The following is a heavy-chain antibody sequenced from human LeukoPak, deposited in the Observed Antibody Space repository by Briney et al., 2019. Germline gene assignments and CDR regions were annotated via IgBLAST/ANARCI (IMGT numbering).Heavy chain of an antibody. V-gene: IGHV4-34*01. J-gene: IGHJ4*02. CDR2: INHSGST. D-gene: IGHD3-22*01. CDR3: ARDRYNSDSSGYYMWYFDY. Sequence: SETLSLTCAVYGGSFSGYYWSWIRQPPGKGLEWIGEINHSGSTNYNPSLKSRVTISVDTSKNQCSLKLSSVTAADTAVYYCARDRYNSDSSGYYMWYFDYWGQGTLVTVSS. CDR1: GGSFSGYY.